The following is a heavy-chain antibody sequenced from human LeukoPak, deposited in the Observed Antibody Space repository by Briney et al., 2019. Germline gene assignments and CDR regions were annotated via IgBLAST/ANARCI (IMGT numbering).Heavy chain of an antibody. CDR1: GFTFSDYY. CDR3: AREDSVVVGYYYGMDV. V-gene: IGHV3-11*06. D-gene: IGHD2-2*01. J-gene: IGHJ6*02. CDR2: ISSSSSYT. Sequence: GGSLRLSCAASGFTFSDYYMSWIRQAPGKGLEWISYISSSSSYTNYADSVKGRFTISRDSAKNSLHLQMNSLRAEDTAVYYCAREDSVVVGYYYGMDVWGQGTTVTVSS.